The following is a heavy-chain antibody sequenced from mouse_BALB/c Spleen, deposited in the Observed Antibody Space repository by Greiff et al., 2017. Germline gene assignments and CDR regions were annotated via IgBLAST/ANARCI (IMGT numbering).Heavy chain of an antibody. CDR1: GFNIKDTY. CDR3: ARSDGSSFDY. Sequence: VQLQQSGAELVKPGASVKLSCTASGFNIKDTYLHWVKQRPEQGLEWIGRIDPANGNTKYDPKFQGKATITADTSSNTAYLQLSSLTSEDTAVYYCARSDGSSFDYWGQGTTLTVSS. CDR2: IDPANGNT. D-gene: IGHD1-3*01. J-gene: IGHJ2*01. V-gene: IGHV14-3*02.